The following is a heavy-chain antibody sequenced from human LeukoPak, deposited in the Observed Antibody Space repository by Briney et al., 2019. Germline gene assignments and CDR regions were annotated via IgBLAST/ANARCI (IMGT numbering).Heavy chain of an antibody. CDR2: IYYSGST. V-gene: IGHV4-39*01. J-gene: IGHJ4*02. Sequence: PSETLSLTCTVSGGSISSSSYFWAWIRQPPGKGLEWIGSIYYSGSTYYNPSLNSRVTISVDTSKNQFSLNLSSVTAADTAVYYCARVVSAIQLWFPYYFDYWGQGTLVTVSS. CDR3: ARVVSAIQLWFPYYFDY. D-gene: IGHD5-18*01. CDR1: GGSISSSSYF.